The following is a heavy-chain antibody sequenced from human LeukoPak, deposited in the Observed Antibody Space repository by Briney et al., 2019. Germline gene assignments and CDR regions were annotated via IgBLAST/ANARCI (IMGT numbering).Heavy chain of an antibody. D-gene: IGHD5-12*01. J-gene: IGHJ5*02. CDR3: ARGGNIVATIRGDGYRP. CDR1: GGSISSSSYY. CDR2: INHSGST. Sequence: SETLSLTCTVSGGSISSSSYYWGWIRQPPGKGLEWIGEINHSGSTNYNPSLKSRVTISVDTSKNQFSLKLSSVTAADTAVYYCARGGNIVATIRGDGYRPWGQGTLVTVSS. V-gene: IGHV4-39*07.